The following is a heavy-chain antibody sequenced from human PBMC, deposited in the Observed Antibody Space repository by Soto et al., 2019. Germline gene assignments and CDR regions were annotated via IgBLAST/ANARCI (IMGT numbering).Heavy chain of an antibody. CDR1: GGTISSGGYY. CDR3: ARATYQLLSGNWFDP. J-gene: IGHJ5*02. Sequence: SETLSLTCTVSGGTISSGGYYWSWIRQHPGKGLEWIGYIYYSGSTYYNPSLKSRVTISVDTSKNQFSLKLSSVTAADTAVYYCARATYQLLSGNWFDPWGQGTLVTVSS. CDR2: IYYSGST. V-gene: IGHV4-31*03. D-gene: IGHD2-2*01.